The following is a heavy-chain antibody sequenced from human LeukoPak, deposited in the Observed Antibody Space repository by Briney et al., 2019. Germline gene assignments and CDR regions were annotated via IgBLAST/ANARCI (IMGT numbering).Heavy chain of an antibody. V-gene: IGHV3-23*01. Sequence: PGGSLRLSCAASGFTFRSYAMSWVRQAPGKGLEWVSAISGSGGSTYYADSVKGRLTISRDNSKNPLYLQMNSLSAEDTAVYYCAKAPKRYCSSTSCYTGAYYYYYMDVWGKGTTVTVSS. CDR1: GFTFRSYA. CDR2: ISGSGGST. D-gene: IGHD2-2*02. J-gene: IGHJ6*03. CDR3: AKAPKRYCSSTSCYTGAYYYYYMDV.